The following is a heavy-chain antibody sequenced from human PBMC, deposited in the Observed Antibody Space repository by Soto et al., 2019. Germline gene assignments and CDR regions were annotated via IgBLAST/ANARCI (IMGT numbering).Heavy chain of an antibody. V-gene: IGHV1-69*06. CDR1: GGTLNSQS. J-gene: IGHJ5*02. CDR3: ATSLAARRKPYNWLDA. CDR2: IIPMFGTP. Sequence: QVQVFQSGAEVKKPGSSVRVSCKVSGGTLNSQSITWVRQAPGQGLEWMGGIIPMFGTPTDAQKFRGRVTISADTSTCTVYMELRSLSSQDTAVYYCATSLAARRKPYNWLDAWGQGTLVTVSS. D-gene: IGHD6-6*01.